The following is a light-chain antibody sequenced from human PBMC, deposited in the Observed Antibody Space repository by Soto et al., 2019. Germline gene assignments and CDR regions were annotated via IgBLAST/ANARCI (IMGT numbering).Light chain of an antibody. CDR1: QDIINH. J-gene: IGKJ5*01. V-gene: IGKV1-27*01. CDR2: GAS. Sequence: DIQMTQSPSSLSASVGDTVTITCRASQDIINHLAWYQQRPGKVPNLLIYGASTLHSGVPSRFRGSGSGTHYALTICRLQPEDVAPYYCQHYHRAPGTFGQGTRLEIK. CDR3: QHYHRAPGT.